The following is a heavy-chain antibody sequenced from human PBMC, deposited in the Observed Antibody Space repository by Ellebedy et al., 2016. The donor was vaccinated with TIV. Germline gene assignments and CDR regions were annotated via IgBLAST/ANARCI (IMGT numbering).Heavy chain of an antibody. CDR2: ISTYNGNT. J-gene: IGHJ4*02. Sequence: AASVKVSCKASGYTFTKYGLTWARQAPGQGLEWMGWISTYNGNTNSVQKFQGRVTMTTDTSTSTAYMELRSLTSDDTAMYYCARVQPHYFDYWGQGTQVTVSS. D-gene: IGHD2-2*01. V-gene: IGHV1-18*01. CDR1: GYTFTKYG. CDR3: ARVQPHYFDY.